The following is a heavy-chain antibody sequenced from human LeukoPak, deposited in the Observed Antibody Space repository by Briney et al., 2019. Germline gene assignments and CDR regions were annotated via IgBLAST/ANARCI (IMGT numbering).Heavy chain of an antibody. D-gene: IGHD3-22*01. CDR2: INHSGST. J-gene: IGHJ4*02. CDR3: ARRRIITMIVVVMKTPYFDY. V-gene: IGHV4-34*01. Sequence: PSETLSLTCAVYGGSFSGYYWSWIRQPPGKGLEWIGEINHSGSTNYNPSLKSRVTISVDTSKNQFSLKLSSVTAADTAVYYCARRRIITMIVVVMKTPYFDYWGQGILVTVSS. CDR1: GGSFSGYY.